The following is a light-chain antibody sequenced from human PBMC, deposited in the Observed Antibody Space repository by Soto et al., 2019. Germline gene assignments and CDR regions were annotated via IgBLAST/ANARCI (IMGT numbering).Light chain of an antibody. CDR1: SGHSSYI. J-gene: IGLJ1*01. CDR3: ETWDSNTRV. Sequence: SWAQSALGSSVKLTCTLSSGHSSYIIAWHQQQPGKAPRYLMKLEGSGSYDKGSGVPDRFSGSSSGADRYLTISNLQFEDEADYYCETWDSNTRVFGTGTKLTVL. V-gene: IGLV4-60*02. CDR2: LEGSGSY.